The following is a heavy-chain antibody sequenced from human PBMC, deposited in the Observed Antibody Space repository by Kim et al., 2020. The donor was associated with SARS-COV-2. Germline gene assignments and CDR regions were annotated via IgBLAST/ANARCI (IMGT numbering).Heavy chain of an antibody. Sequence: DAPKFQGRVTMTKDTSTSTVYMELSSLRSEDTAMYYCAREYRGSYWFDPWGQGTLVTVSS. D-gene: IGHD1-26*01. V-gene: IGHV1-46*01. CDR3: AREYRGSYWFDP. J-gene: IGHJ5*02.